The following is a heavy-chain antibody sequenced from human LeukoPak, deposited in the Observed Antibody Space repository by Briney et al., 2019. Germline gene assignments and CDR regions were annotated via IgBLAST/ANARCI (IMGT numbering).Heavy chain of an antibody. CDR3: ARVHSFNWFDP. D-gene: IGHD2-15*01. CDR1: GGSVNSGSYY. Sequence: SETLSLTCTVPGGSVNSGSYYWSWIRQPPGKGLEWIGFIYYSGSTNYNPSLKSRVNISLDTSKNQFSLKVSSVTAADTAVYYCARVHSFNWFDPWGQGTLVIVSS. V-gene: IGHV4-61*01. CDR2: IYYSGST. J-gene: IGHJ5*02.